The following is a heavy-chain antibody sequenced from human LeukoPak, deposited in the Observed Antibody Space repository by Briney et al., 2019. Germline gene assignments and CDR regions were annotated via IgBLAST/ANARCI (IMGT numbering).Heavy chain of an antibody. CDR3: ARGSTAEYWFDP. CDR2: INPSDGST. D-gene: IGHD1-14*01. V-gene: IGHV1-46*01. Sequence: ASVTVSCKASGYTFTNYYMHWARQAPGQGLEWMGIINPSDGSTSYAQNFQGRVTMARDTSTSAVYMELSSLRSEDTAVYYCARGSTAEYWFDPWGQGTLVTVSS. CDR1: GYTFTNYY. J-gene: IGHJ5*02.